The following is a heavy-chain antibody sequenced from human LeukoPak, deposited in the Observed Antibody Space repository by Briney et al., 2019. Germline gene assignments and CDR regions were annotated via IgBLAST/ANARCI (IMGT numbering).Heavy chain of an antibody. CDR1: GYTFTGYY. CDR2: INPNSGGT. Sequence: ASVKVSCKASGYTFTGYYMHWVRQAPRQRLKWLGWINPNSGGTNYAQKSQGRVTMTRDTSISTAYMVLSRLRSSDTAVYYCARDSDGIDVWGQGTTVPVSS. V-gene: IGHV1-2*02. CDR3: ARDSDGIDV. J-gene: IGHJ6*02.